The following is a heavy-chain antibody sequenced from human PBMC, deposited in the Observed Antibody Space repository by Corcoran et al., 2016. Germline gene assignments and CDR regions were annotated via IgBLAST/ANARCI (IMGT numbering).Heavy chain of an antibody. J-gene: IGHJ6*02. CDR2: INTGNGNT. Sequence: QVQLVQSGAEVKKPGASVKVSCKASGYTFSGYAMHWVRQAPGQRLEWMGWINTGNGNTRYSQRFQGRVTITRDTSASTAYMELSSLRSADTAVEYCVRDFPYSFYFYGMDVWGQGTTVTVSS. CDR3: VRDFPYSFYFYGMDV. D-gene: IGHD4-4*01. V-gene: IGHV1-3*04. CDR1: GYTFSGYA.